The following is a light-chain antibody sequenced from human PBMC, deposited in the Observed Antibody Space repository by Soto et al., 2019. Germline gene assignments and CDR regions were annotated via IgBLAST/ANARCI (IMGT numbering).Light chain of an antibody. CDR2: AAS. J-gene: IGKJ1*01. Sequence: AIRMTQSPSSLSAYKGDRVTMTFRASQGISSYLAWYQQKPGKAPKLLIYAASTLQSGVPSRFSGSGSGTDFTLTISRLEPEDFAVYYCQQYGSLGTFGQGTKV. CDR3: QQYGSLGT. V-gene: IGKV1-8*01. CDR1: QGISSY.